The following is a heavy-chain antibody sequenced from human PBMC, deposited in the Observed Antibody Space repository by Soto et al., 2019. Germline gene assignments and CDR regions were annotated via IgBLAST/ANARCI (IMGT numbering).Heavy chain of an antibody. CDR2: IHNGGET. J-gene: IGHJ4*02. CDR3: ARDSWSHY. CDR1: GFSVSSNY. V-gene: IGHV3-66*01. Sequence: VQLVESGGGLVQPGGSLRLSCAASGFSVSSNYMNWVGQAPGKGLEWVSIIHNGGETYYADSEKDRFTVSRDNSKNTVFLHMNSLRVVDTAVYYCARDSWSHYRGQGTLVTDSP. D-gene: IGHD2-15*01.